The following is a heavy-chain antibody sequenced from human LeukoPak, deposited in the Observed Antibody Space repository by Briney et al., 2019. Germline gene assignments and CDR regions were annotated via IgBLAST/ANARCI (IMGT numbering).Heavy chain of an antibody. CDR1: GFMFSGSA. Sequence: GGSLRLSCAASGFMFSGSALHWVRQASGKGLEWVGRIRSKGNNYATAYTASVKGRFTISRDDSKNTAYLQMNSLKSEDTAVYYCVRYLESSDVFDIWGQGTMVTVSS. CDR3: VRYLESSDVFDI. CDR2: IRSKGNNYAT. D-gene: IGHD6-25*01. V-gene: IGHV3-73*01. J-gene: IGHJ3*02.